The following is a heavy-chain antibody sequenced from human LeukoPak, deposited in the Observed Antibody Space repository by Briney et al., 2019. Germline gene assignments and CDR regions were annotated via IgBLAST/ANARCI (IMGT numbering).Heavy chain of an antibody. V-gene: IGHV3-30*04. CDR2: ISYDGSNK. J-gene: IGHJ4*02. CDR1: GFTFSSYA. CDR3: AGGGFDY. Sequence: GRSLRLSCAASGFTFSSYAMHWVRQAPGKGLEWVTVISYDGSNKYYADSVKGRFTTSRDNSKNTLYLQMNSLRAEDTAVYYCAGGGFDYWGQGTLVTVSS.